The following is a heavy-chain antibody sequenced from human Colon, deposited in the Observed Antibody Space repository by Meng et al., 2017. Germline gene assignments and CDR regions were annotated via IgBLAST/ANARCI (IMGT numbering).Heavy chain of an antibody. CDR2: INTYTGNP. CDR1: GYDFTNYG. D-gene: IGHD4-17*01. J-gene: IGHJ4*02. V-gene: IGHV7-4-1*02. CDR3: ATAVTTVPFDY. Sequence: QVQVVKSGSELKKPGASVKVSCKASGYDFTNYGMNWVRQAPGQGLEWIGWINTYTGNPAYAQGFTGRFVFSLDTSVSTAYLQISSLKAEDTAVYYCATAVTTVPFDYWGQGTLVTVSS.